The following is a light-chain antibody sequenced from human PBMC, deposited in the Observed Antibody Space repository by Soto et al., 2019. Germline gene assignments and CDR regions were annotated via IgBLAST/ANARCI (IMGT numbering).Light chain of an antibody. J-gene: IGLJ3*02. CDR1: SSDVGGYNY. Sequence: QSALTQPPSASGSPGQSVTISCTGTSSDVGGYNYVSWYQQYPGKVPKLMIYEVSQRPSGVPDRFSGSKSGNTASLTVSGLQAEYEADYYCSSYAGSNTWVFGGGTKLTVL. V-gene: IGLV2-8*01. CDR3: SSYAGSNTWV. CDR2: EVS.